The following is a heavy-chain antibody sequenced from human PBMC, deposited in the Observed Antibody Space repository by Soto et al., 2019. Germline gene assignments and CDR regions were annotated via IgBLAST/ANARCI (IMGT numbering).Heavy chain of an antibody. Sequence: QVQLQESGPGLVKPSQTLSLTCTVSGGSISSGGYDWSWIRQHPGKGLEWIGYIYYSGSTYYNPSLTSRVTKSVDPSKNQFSLKLSSVTAADTAVYYCAVGYCSSTSCYSDYWGQGTLVTVSS. J-gene: IGHJ4*02. D-gene: IGHD2-2*01. CDR2: IYYSGST. V-gene: IGHV4-31*03. CDR1: GGSISSGGYD. CDR3: AVGYCSSTSCYSDY.